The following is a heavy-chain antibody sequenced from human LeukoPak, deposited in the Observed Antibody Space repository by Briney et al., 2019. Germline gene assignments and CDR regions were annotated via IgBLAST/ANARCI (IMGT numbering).Heavy chain of an antibody. CDR1: RFAFSSYD. V-gene: IGHV3-48*03. D-gene: IGHD6-19*01. CDR3: ARDCQWRAFDI. J-gene: IGHJ3*02. CDR2: ISESGSTI. Sequence: GGSLRLSCAASRFAFSSYDMNWVRQAPGKGLEWVSHISESGSTIYYADSVKGRFTISRDNTKNSLYLQMNSLRAEDTAIYYCARDCQWRAFDIWGQGTMVTVSS.